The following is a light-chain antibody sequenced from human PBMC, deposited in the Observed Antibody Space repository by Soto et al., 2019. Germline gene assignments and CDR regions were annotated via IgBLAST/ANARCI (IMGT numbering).Light chain of an antibody. J-gene: IGLJ1*01. CDR2: EVT. V-gene: IGLV2-14*01. Sequence: QSALTQPASVSGSPGQSITIPCTGTSSDIGNYNSVSWYQQHPGKAPKLIIFEVTNRPSGISDRFSGSKSGNTASLTISGLQADDEAVYYCGSYTTXRPYVFGSGTKLTVL. CDR1: SSDIGNYNS. CDR3: GSYTTXRPYV.